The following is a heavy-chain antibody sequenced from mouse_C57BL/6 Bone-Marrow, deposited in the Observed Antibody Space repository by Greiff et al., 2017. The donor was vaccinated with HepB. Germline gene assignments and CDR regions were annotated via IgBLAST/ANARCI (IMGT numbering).Heavy chain of an antibody. CDR3: ASPLDYYGSPGYFDV. V-gene: IGHV1-64*01. J-gene: IGHJ1*03. Sequence: QVQLKQPGAELVKPGASVKLSCKASGYTFTSYWMHWVKQRPGQGLEWIGMIHPNSGSTNYNEKFKSKATLTVDKSSSTAYMQLSSLTSEDSAVYYGASPLDYYGSPGYFDVWGTGTTVTVSS. CDR2: IHPNSGST. D-gene: IGHD1-1*01. CDR1: GYTFTSYW.